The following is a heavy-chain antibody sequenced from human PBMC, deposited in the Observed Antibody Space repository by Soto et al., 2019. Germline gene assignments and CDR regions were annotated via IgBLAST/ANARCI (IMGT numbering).Heavy chain of an antibody. J-gene: IGHJ4*02. Sequence: ASVKVSCKASGYTFTSYAMHWVRQAPGQRLEWMGWISAYNGNTNYAQKLQGRVTMTTDTSTSTAYMELRSLRSEDTAVYYCARRLYYYDSSGCFDYWGQGTLVTVSS. V-gene: IGHV1-18*01. D-gene: IGHD3-22*01. CDR3: ARRLYYYDSSGCFDY. CDR2: ISAYNGNT. CDR1: GYTFTSYA.